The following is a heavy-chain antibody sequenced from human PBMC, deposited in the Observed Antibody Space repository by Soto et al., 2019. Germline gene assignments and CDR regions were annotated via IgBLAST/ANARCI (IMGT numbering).Heavy chain of an antibody. CDR3: ARGWNYGWPYFDY. CDR1: GGSFSGYY. V-gene: IGHV4-34*01. J-gene: IGHJ4*02. Sequence: SETLSLTCAVYGGSFSGYYWSWIRQPPGKGLEWIGEINHSGSTNYNPSLKSRVTISVDTSKNQFSLKLSSVTAADTAVYYCARGWNYGWPYFDYWGQGTLVTVSS. CDR2: INHSGST. D-gene: IGHD1-7*01.